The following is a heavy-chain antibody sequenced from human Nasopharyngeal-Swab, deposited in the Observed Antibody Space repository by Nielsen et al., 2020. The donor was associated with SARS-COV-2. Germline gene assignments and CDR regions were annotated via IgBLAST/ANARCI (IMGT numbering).Heavy chain of an antibody. CDR1: GFTFSSYA. D-gene: IGHD2-15*01. V-gene: IGHV3-30-3*01. J-gene: IGHJ5*02. Sequence: GESLQISCAASGFTFSSYAMHWVRQAPGKGLEWVAVISYDGSNKYYADSVKGRFTISRDNSKNTLYLQMNSLRAEDTAVYYCARERVAWIVVVVAGREFDPWGQGTLVTVSS. CDR3: ARERVAWIVVVVAGREFDP. CDR2: ISYDGSNK.